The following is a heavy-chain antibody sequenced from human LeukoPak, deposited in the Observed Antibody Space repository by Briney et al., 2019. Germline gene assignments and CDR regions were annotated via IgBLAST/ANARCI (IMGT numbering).Heavy chain of an antibody. CDR1: GGTFSNYA. CDR3: ARGGGRDDFSGYYFDH. V-gene: IGHV1-69*04. CDR2: VIPNLAIA. J-gene: IGHJ4*02. Sequence: ASVKVSCKASGGTFSNYAINWVRQAPGQGLEWMGRVIPNLAIANYAQKFQDRVTIIADKSTSTAYMELSSLRSEDTATYYCARGGGRDDFSGYYFDHWGQGALVTVSS. D-gene: IGHD3-22*01.